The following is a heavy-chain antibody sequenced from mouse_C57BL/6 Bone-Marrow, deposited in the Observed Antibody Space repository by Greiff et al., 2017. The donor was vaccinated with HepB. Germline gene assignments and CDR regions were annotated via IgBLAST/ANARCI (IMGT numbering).Heavy chain of an antibody. CDR1: GYTFTSYW. V-gene: IGHV1-64*01. Sequence: VQLQQPGAELVKPGASVKLSCKASGYTFTSYWMHWVKQRPVHGLEWIGRIHPNSGSTNYNEKFKGKATLTVDKSSSTAYMQLSSLTSEDSAVYYCTRRGIYDYALYYWGQGTTLTVSS. D-gene: IGHD2-4*01. CDR3: TRRGIYDYALYY. J-gene: IGHJ2*01. CDR2: IHPNSGST.